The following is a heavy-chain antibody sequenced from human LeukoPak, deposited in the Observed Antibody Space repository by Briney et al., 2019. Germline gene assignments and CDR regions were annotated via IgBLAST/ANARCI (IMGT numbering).Heavy chain of an antibody. CDR3: GRDLNTGLVS. D-gene: IGHD2-8*02. CDR2: TLYRSQWYD. J-gene: IGHJ4*02. Sequence: SQTLSLTCAISGDSVSSYRAAWTWIRQSPSRGLEWLGRTLYRSQWYDECAISVRGRITINQDTSKNHLSLQLNSVTPSHAAVYYCGRDLNTGLVSWGQGILVTVSS. V-gene: IGHV6-1*01. CDR1: GDSVSSYRAA.